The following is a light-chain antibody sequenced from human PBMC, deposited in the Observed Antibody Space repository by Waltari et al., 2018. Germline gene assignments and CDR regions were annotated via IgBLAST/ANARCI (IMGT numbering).Light chain of an antibody. J-gene: IGLJ3*02. V-gene: IGLV3-27*01. CDR1: MQAKGY. Sequence: SYELTQPSSVSVSTRQTARLTCTGDMQAKGYVRWFQQKPVKDPVLVLYKDPERPSGIPQRCAGSRSGTTVTLTSSGAQLEDEADYYCYSVADHNWVFGGGTKLTVL. CDR2: KDP. CDR3: YSVADHNWV.